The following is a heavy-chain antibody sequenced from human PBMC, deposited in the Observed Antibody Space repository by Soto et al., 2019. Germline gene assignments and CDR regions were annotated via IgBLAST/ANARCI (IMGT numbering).Heavy chain of an antibody. V-gene: IGHV4-31*03. J-gene: IGHJ3*02. D-gene: IGHD2-15*01. CDR1: GGSISSGDYY. Sequence: PSETLSLTCTVSGGSISSGDYYWSCIRPHPGKGREWIGYIYYSGSTYYNPSLKSRVTISVDTSKNQFSLKLSSVTAEDTAVYYCARVRLNCSGGSCYSDAFDIWGQGTMVTVSS. CDR3: ARVRLNCSGGSCYSDAFDI. CDR2: IYYSGST.